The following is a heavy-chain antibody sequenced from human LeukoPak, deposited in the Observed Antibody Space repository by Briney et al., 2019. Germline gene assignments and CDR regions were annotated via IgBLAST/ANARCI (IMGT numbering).Heavy chain of an antibody. CDR1: GGSISSSSYY. J-gene: IGHJ4*02. CDR2: IYYSGST. D-gene: IGHD6-13*01. Sequence: SETLSLTCTVSGGSISSSSYYWGWIRQPPGKGLEWIGSIYYSGSTYYNPSLKSRVTISVDMSKNQFSLKLSSVTAADTAVYYCARGYKYSSSWPVLIYFDYWGQGTLVTVSS. V-gene: IGHV4-39*07. CDR3: ARGYKYSSSWPVLIYFDY.